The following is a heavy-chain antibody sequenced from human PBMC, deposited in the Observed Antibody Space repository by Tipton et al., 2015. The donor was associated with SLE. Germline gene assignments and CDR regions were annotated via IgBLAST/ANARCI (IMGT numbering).Heavy chain of an antibody. V-gene: IGHV4-39*02. CDR2: SNPSGNT. J-gene: IGHJ4*01. D-gene: IGHD3-10*01. CDR3: ARGAKERITLVRVRPYYFDY. CDR1: GGSISSNNYF. Sequence: TLSLTCSVSGGSISSNNYFWGWIRPPPGKGLEWIGESNPSGNTNYNTSLKSRVTISVDTSNNQPSLKLTSVTAADTAVYYCARGAKERITLVRVRPYYFDYWGQGSLVTVSP.